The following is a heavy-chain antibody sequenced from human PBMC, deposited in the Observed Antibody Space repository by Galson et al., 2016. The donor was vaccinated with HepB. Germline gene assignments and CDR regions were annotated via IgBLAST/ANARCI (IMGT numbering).Heavy chain of an antibody. CDR3: ATLRGSVTMFVLPTEGAY. Sequence: SVKVCCKVFGYIFTEISMYWVRQAPGKGLEWTGGFDPENGETVYAQAFLGRVTMTEDDSTDTAYMERSSLRSEDTAFYFWATLRGSVTMFVLPTEGAYWRHGTLITVSS. D-gene: IGHD3-10*02. V-gene: IGHV1-24*01. CDR1: GYIFTEIS. J-gene: IGHJ4*01. CDR2: FDPENGET.